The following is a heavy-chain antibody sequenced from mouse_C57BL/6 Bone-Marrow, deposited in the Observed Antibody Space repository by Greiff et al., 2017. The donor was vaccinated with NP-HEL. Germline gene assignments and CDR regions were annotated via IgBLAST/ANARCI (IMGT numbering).Heavy chain of an antibody. D-gene: IGHD2-3*01. J-gene: IGHJ3*01. CDR2: ISSGSSTI. CDR1: GFTFSDYG. CDR3: ARFDGYYGFAY. Sequence: DVMLVESGGGLVKPGGSLKLSCAASGFTFSDYGMHWVRQAPEKGLEWVAYISSGSSTIYYADTVKGRFTISRDNAKNTLFLQMTSLRSEDTAMYYCARFDGYYGFAYWGQGTLVTVSA. V-gene: IGHV5-17*01.